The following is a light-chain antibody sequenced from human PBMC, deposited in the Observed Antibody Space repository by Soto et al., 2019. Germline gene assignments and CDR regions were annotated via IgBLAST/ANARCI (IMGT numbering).Light chain of an antibody. J-gene: IGLJ1*01. Sequence: QSALTQPASVFGSPGQSITLLCTGTSSDFGIYNSVSWYQQHPGKAPKLMIHDVTNRPSGVSGRFSGSRSGNTASLTISGXXXXXXADYYCSSFTSSSSYVFGPGTKLTVL. CDR1: SSDFGIYNS. V-gene: IGLV2-14*01. CDR3: SSFTSSSSYV. CDR2: DVT.